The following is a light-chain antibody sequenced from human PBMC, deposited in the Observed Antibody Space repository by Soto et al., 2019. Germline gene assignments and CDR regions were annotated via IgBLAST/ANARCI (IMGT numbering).Light chain of an antibody. V-gene: IGLV1-51*01. Sequence: QSVLTQPPSVSAAPGQTVTISCSGGGSNIGSNSVSWYQQVPGTAPKLPLYDNDKRPSGIPDRFSGSKSGTSATLGITGLQTADEADYYCGTWESYLSVGVFGGGTQLTVL. CDR2: DND. CDR1: GSNIGSNS. J-gene: IGLJ2*01. CDR3: GTWESYLSVGV.